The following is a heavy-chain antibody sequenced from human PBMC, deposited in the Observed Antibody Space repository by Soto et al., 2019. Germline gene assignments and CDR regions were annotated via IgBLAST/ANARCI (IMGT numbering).Heavy chain of an antibody. Sequence: GGSLRLSCAASGFTFSRYSMNWVRQAPGKGLEWVSYISSSSSTIYYADSVKGRFTISRDNAKNSLFLQMNSLRAEDTAVYYCARDALYSSSSPYYFDYWGQGTLVTVSS. CDR1: GFTFSRYS. D-gene: IGHD6-6*01. CDR2: ISSSSSTI. CDR3: ARDALYSSSSPYYFDY. V-gene: IGHV3-48*01. J-gene: IGHJ4*02.